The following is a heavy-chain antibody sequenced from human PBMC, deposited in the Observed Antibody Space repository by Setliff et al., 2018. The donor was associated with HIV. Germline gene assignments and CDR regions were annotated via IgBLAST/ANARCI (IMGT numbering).Heavy chain of an antibody. V-gene: IGHV1-69*13. Sequence: GASVKVSCKASGGTFSSYGVSWVRQAPGQGLGWMGGITPISGTANYAQKFQGRVPIAADEFTSTAYMELSSLRSEDTAVYYCVRGGQYYRSTYYYYYMDVWGKGTTVTVSS. CDR2: ITPISGTA. CDR3: VRGGQYYRSTYYYYYMDV. CDR1: GGTFSSYG. D-gene: IGHD3-16*02. J-gene: IGHJ6*03.